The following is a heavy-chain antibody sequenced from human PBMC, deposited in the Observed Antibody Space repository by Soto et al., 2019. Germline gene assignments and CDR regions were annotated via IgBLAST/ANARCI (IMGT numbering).Heavy chain of an antibody. CDR1: GFMFNDYY. CDR3: ARLLGGADFLNSLET. J-gene: IGHJ5*02. CDR2: ISSSDSNR. V-gene: IGHV3-11*01. D-gene: IGHD1-26*01. Sequence: QVQLVESGGGLVKPGGSLRLSCAASGFMFNDYYSMTWIRQAPGKGLEWISFISSSDSNRKYAESVKGRCTISLDNTKNPLSLQMSSPRVQDTAVYYWARLLGGADFLNSLETWGPGTRAPVSS.